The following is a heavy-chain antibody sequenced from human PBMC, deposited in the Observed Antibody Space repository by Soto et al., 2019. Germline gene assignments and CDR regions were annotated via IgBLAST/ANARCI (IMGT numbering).Heavy chain of an antibody. Sequence: PSETLSLTCAVSGASIGTSNWWSWVRQSPGKGLEWIGEIHDSGSTKYNPSLKSRVTISLDKSKNQFSLKLSSVTAADTAVYYCAGTRGYCSGGSCPTVVDYWGQGTLVTVSS. D-gene: IGHD2-15*01. CDR1: GASIGTSNW. CDR3: AGTRGYCSGGSCPTVVDY. J-gene: IGHJ4*02. CDR2: IHDSGST. V-gene: IGHV4-4*02.